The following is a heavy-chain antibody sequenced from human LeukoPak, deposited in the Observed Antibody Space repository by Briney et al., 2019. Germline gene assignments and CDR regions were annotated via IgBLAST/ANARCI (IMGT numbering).Heavy chain of an antibody. J-gene: IGHJ6*03. CDR2: IYYSGST. CDR3: ARDLTDIVVVPAALGYMDV. CDR1: GGSISSSSYY. D-gene: IGHD2-2*01. Sequence: PSETLSLTCTVSGGSISSSSYYWGWIRQPPGKGLEWIGSIYYSGSTYYNPSLKSRVTISVDTSKNQFSLKLSSVTAADTAVYYCARDLTDIVVVPAALGYMDVWGKGTTVTVSS. V-gene: IGHV4-39*07.